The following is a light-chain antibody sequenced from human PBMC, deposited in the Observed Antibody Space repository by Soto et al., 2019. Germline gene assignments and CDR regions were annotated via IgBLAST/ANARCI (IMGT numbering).Light chain of an antibody. Sequence: DIPVTHSPSTLSASVGDRVTITCRASQSIGRWLAWYQQKPGKAPNLLIYSASTLESGVPSRFSGSGSGTEFTLTISSLQPDDFATYYCQHYNDFPYTFGQGTKLEIQ. CDR3: QHYNDFPYT. V-gene: IGKV1-5*01. J-gene: IGKJ2*01. CDR1: QSIGRW. CDR2: SAS.